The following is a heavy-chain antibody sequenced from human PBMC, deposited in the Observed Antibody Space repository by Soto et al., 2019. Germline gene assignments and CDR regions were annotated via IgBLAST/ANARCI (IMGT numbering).Heavy chain of an antibody. D-gene: IGHD3-22*01. V-gene: IGHV3-15*07. J-gene: IGHJ4*02. CDR2: IKSKTDGGTT. CDR3: TTEESILSYDSSGSSPY. Sequence: GGSLRLSCAASDFTFSNAWMNWVRQAPGKRLERVGRIKSKTDGGTTDYAAPVKGRFTISRDDSKNTLYLQMNSLKTEDTAVYYCTTEESILSYDSSGSSPYWGQGTLVTVSS. CDR1: DFTFSNAW.